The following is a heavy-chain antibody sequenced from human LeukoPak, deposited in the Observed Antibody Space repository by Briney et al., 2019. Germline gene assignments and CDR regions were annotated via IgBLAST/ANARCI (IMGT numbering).Heavy chain of an antibody. J-gene: IGHJ5*02. CDR3: ARDSWARAYDIDH. CDR1: GFTFTNYA. Sequence: GASVKVSCKASGFTFTNYAISWVRQAPGQRLICLTWISVDNGNTNYTPNLQGRVTLTTDTSTSTAYMELRKLRCEDTAVYYCARDSWARAYDIDHWGQGTLVTVSS. CDR2: ISVDNGNT. V-gene: IGHV1-18*01. D-gene: IGHD5-12*01.